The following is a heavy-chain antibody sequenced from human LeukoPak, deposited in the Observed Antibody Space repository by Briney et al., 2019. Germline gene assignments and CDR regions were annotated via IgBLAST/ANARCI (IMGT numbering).Heavy chain of an antibody. CDR1: GYTFTSYD. J-gene: IGHJ4*02. CDR3: ARDPSPPMAEDVLRYFDWSAGHDY. CDR2: MNPNSGNT. D-gene: IGHD3-9*01. V-gene: IGHV1-8*01. Sequence: ASVKVSCKASGYTFTSYDINWVRQATGQGLEWMGWMNPNSGNTGYAQKFQGRVTMTRNTSISTAYMELSSLRSEDTAVYYCARDPSPPMAEDVLRYFDWSAGHDYWGQGTLVTVSS.